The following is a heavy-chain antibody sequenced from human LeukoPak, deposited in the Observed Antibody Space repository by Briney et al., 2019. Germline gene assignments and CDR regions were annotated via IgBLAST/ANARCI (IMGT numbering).Heavy chain of an antibody. V-gene: IGHV1-69*13. J-gene: IGHJ3*02. CDR2: IIPIFGTA. CDR1: GGTFSSYA. CDR3: AMDTSASPFPAFDI. Sequence: EASVKVSCKASGGTFSSYAINCVRQAPGRGLEWMGGIIPIFGTANYAQKFQGRVTITAVASTSTAYMELRSLRSEDTAVYYCAMDTSASPFPAFDIWGQGTMVTVSS. D-gene: IGHD1-26*01.